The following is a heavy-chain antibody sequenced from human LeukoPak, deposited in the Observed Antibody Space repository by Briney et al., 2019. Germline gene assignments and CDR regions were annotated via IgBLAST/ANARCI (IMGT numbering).Heavy chain of an antibody. Sequence: SETLSLTCTVSGGSISSYYWSWIRQPPGKGLEWIGYIYYSGSTNYNPSLKSRVTISVDTSKNQFSLKLSSVTAADTAVYYCARDVMIVEGNWFDPWGQGTLVTVSS. CDR2: IYYSGST. V-gene: IGHV4-59*12. D-gene: IGHD3-22*01. CDR3: ARDVMIVEGNWFDP. CDR1: GGSISSYY. J-gene: IGHJ5*02.